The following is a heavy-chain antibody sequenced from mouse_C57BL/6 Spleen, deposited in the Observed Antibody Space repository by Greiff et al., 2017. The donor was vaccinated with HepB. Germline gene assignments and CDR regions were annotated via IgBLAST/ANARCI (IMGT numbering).Heavy chain of an antibody. D-gene: IGHD3-1*01. CDR2: IFPGSGST. CDR1: GYTFTDYY. J-gene: IGHJ4*01. Sequence: VQLVESGPGLVKPGASVKISCKASGYTFTDYYINWVKQTPGQGLEWIGWIFPGSGSTYYNENFKGKATLTVDKSSSTAYMLLSSLTSEDSAVYYCARSGDGAMDYWGQGTSVTVSS. V-gene: IGHV1-75*01. CDR3: ARSGDGAMDY.